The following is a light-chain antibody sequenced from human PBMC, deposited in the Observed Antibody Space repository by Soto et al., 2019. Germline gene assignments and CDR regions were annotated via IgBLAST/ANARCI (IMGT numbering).Light chain of an antibody. CDR3: CSYAGSYTHVV. J-gene: IGLJ2*01. CDR2: DVS. Sequence: QSALTQPRSVSGSPGQSVTISCTGTSSDVGGYNYVSWYQQHPGKAPKLMIYDVSKRPSGVPDRFSGPKSGNTASLTISGLQAEDEADYYCCSYAGSYTHVVFGGGTKVTVL. V-gene: IGLV2-11*01. CDR1: SSDVGGYNY.